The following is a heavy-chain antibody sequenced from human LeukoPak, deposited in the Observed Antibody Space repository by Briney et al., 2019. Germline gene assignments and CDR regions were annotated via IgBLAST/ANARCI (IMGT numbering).Heavy chain of an antibody. J-gene: IGHJ6*03. CDR2: ISPTNSFL. CDR1: GFTFSDYA. D-gene: IGHD6-13*01. V-gene: IGHV3-21*01. Sequence: GGSLRLSCAASGFTFSDYAMIWVRQAPGKGLEWVSYISPTNSFLYYSDSVRGRFTITRDNAKNSLYLQMNSLRAEDTAVYYCARDSSSWTGYYYYMDVWGKGTTVTVSS. CDR3: ARDSSSWTGYYYYMDV.